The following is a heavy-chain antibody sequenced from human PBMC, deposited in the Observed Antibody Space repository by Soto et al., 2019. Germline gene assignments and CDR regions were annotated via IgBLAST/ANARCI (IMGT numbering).Heavy chain of an antibody. CDR1: GFTFSIYA. J-gene: IGHJ4*02. V-gene: IGHV3-23*01. Sequence: EVQLLESGGGLVQPGGSLRLSCAASGFTFSIYAMSWVRQAPGKGLEWVSAISGSGGSTYYADSVKGRFTISRDNSKNTPYLQMNSLRAEDTAVYYCANWGSGSYYTGPLFDYWGQGTLVTVSS. CDR2: ISGSGGST. CDR3: ANWGSGSYYTGPLFDY. D-gene: IGHD3-10*01.